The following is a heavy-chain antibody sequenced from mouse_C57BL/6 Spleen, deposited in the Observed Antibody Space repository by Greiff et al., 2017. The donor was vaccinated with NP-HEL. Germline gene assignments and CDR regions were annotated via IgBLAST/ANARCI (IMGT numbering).Heavy chain of an antibody. CDR1: GFTFTDYY. CDR3: ARSYVGSSYYAMDY. J-gene: IGHJ4*01. CDR2: IRNKANGYTT. V-gene: IGHV7-3*01. Sequence: EVQRVESGGGLVQPGGSLSLSCAASGFTFTDYYMSWVRQPPGTALEWLGFIRNKANGYTTEYSASVKGRFTISRDNSQSILYLQMNALRAEDSATYYCARSYVGSSYYAMDYWGQGTSVTVSS. D-gene: IGHD1-1*02.